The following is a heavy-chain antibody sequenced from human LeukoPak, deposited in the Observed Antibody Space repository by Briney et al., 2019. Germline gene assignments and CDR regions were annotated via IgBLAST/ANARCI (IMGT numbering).Heavy chain of an antibody. J-gene: IGHJ4*02. CDR1: GGTFSSYA. Sequence: ASVKVSCKASGGTFSSYAISWVRQAPGQGLEWMGGIIPIFGTANYAQNFQGRVTITTDESTSTAYMELSSLRSEDTAVYYCARDDFSSGYLVYWGQATLLTVSS. CDR3: ARDDFSSGYLVY. CDR2: IIPIFGTA. D-gene: IGHD3-22*01. V-gene: IGHV1-69*05.